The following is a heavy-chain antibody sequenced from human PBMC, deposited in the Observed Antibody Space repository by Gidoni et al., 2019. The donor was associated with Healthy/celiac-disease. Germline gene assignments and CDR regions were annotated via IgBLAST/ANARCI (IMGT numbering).Heavy chain of an antibody. CDR1: GGTFSSYA. CDR3: ASYLHDYGGQETSGPFDY. D-gene: IGHD4-17*01. CDR2: ISPILGIA. J-gene: IGHJ4*02. Sequence: QVQLVQSGAEAKKPGSSVQVSCKASGGTFSSYAISWVRQAPGQGLEWMGRISPILGIANYAQKFQGRGTITADKSTSTAYMELSSLRSEDPAVYYWASYLHDYGGQETSGPFDYWGQGTLVTVSS. V-gene: IGHV1-69*04.